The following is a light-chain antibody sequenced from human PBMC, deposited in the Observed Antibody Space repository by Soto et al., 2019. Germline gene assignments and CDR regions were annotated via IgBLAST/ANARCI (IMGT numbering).Light chain of an antibody. J-gene: IGKJ4*01. CDR2: DAS. CDR1: QSISTW. V-gene: IGKV1-5*01. CDR3: QQYESYSPLT. Sequence: DIQMTQSPSTLSASVGDRVTITCRASQSISTWLAWYQQKPGSAPQLLIYDASTLESGVPARCSGSGFGTEFTLTISSLQPGDFATYYCQQYESYSPLTFGGGTKVEI.